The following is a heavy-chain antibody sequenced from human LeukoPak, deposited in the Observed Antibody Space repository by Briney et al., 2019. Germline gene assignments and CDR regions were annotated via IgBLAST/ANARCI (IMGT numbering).Heavy chain of an antibody. CDR3: ASVAGLKNTSLPLLGLETPGY. D-gene: IGHD1-26*01. J-gene: IGHJ4*02. CDR1: GFTLSSYW. Sequence: PGGSLRLSCAASGFTLSSYWMHRVRQAPGKGLVWVSRINSDGSSTSYADSVKGRFTISRDNAKNTLYLQMNSLRAEDTAVYYCASVAGLKNTSLPLLGLETPGYWGQGTLVTVSS. CDR2: INSDGSST. V-gene: IGHV3-74*01.